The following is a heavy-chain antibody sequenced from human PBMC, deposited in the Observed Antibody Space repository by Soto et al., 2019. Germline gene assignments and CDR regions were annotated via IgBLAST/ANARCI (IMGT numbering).Heavy chain of an antibody. CDR2: IYATGTT. J-gene: IGHJ5*02. D-gene: IGHD1-1*01. CDR1: GASISGYY. V-gene: IGHV4-4*07. CDR3: VRDGTKTLRDWFDP. Sequence: ETLSLTCTVSGASISGYYWSWIRKSAGKGLEWIGRIYATGTTDYNPSLKSRVMMSVDTSKKQFSLKSRSVTAADAAVYYCVRDGTKTLRDWFDPWGQGISVTVSS.